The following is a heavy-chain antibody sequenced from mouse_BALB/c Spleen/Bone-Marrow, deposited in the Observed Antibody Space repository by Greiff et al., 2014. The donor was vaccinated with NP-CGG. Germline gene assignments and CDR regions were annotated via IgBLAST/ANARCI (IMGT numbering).Heavy chain of an antibody. J-gene: IGHJ4*01. D-gene: IGHD2-3*01. V-gene: IGHV14-3*02. CDR1: GFNIKDTY. CDR2: IDPANGNT. Sequence: EVQLQQSGAELVKPGASVKLSCTASGFNIKDTYMHWVKQRPEQGLEWIGRIDPANGNTKYDPKFQGKATITADTSSNTAYLQLSSLTSEDTAVYYCARNGYYVYYYAMDYWDRGTSVTVSS. CDR3: ARNGYYVYYYAMDY.